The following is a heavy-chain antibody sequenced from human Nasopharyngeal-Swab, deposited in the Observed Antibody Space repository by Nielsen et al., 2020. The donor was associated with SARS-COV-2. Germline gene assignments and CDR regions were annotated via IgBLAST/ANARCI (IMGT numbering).Heavy chain of an antibody. Sequence: ASVQVSCKASGYTFTSYYMHWVRQAPGQGLEWMGIINPSGGSTSYAQKFQGRVTMTRDTSTSTVYMELSSLRSEDTAVYYCARARYSGSSYDAFDIWGQGTMVTVSS. D-gene: IGHD1-26*01. J-gene: IGHJ3*02. V-gene: IGHV1-46*01. CDR1: GYTFTSYY. CDR2: INPSGGST. CDR3: ARARYSGSSYDAFDI.